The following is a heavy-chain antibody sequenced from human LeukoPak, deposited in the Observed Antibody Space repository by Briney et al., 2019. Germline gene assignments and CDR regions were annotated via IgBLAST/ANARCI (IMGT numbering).Heavy chain of an antibody. Sequence: GGSLRLSCAASGFTFSSYWMSWVRQAPGKGLEWVANIKQDGSEKYYVDSVKGRFGISRDNAKNSMFLQVNSLRVEDSAVYYCVRVGGLNSFGPSDRWGQGALVIVSS. D-gene: IGHD3-16*01. CDR1: GFTFSSYW. CDR3: VRVGGLNSFGPSDR. J-gene: IGHJ5*02. CDR2: IKQDGSEK. V-gene: IGHV3-7*01.